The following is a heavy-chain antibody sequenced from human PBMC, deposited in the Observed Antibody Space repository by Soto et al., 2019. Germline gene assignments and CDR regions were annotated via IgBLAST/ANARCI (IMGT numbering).Heavy chain of an antibody. Sequence: QVQLVQSGTEVKRPGASVKVSCKASGYTFTNYGISWVRQAPGQGLEWMGWISVYNGNTNYGQKLQGRVTMTTDTSTSTAYMEVMSLRSDDTAVYYCARDLDWRRYHELSYWGQGTLVIVSS. V-gene: IGHV1-18*04. D-gene: IGHD2-2*01. CDR1: GYTFTNYG. CDR3: ARDLDWRRYHELSY. J-gene: IGHJ4*02. CDR2: ISVYNGNT.